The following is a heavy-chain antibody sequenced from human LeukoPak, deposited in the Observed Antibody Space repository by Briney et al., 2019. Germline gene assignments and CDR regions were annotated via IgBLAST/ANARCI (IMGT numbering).Heavy chain of an antibody. CDR1: GYTFTSYY. J-gene: IGHJ4*02. CDR3: ARGTTDDY. Sequence: VXXSCKASGYTFTSYYIDWVRQAPXQGLEWMGVINPSGGSTRYAQKFQGRVTMTGDPSTRTVYMELSSLTSDDTAVYYCARGTTDDYWGQGTPVTVSS. CDR2: INPSGGST. V-gene: IGHV1-46*01. D-gene: IGHD1-1*01.